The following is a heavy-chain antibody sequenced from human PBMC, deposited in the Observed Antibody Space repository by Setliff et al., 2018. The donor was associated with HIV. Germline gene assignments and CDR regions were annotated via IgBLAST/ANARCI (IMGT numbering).Heavy chain of an antibody. V-gene: IGHV4-34*01. CDR2: INQRGRS. D-gene: IGHD2-15*01. Sequence: SETLSLTCAVYSGPHSGYYWNWIRQPPGKGLEWIGEINQRGRSNYNPSLKSRVIISIDTSKNQFALKLSSVTSADTPLYYCARVFPPIRGAPFGTPPGAFDIWGQGTMVTVSS. CDR3: ARVFPPIRGAPFGTPPGAFDI. J-gene: IGHJ3*02. CDR1: SGPHSGYY.